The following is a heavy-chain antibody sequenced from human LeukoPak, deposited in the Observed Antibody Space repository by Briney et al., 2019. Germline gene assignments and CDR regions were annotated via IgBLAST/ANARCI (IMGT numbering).Heavy chain of an antibody. CDR3: ARRGDYVDS. V-gene: IGHV3-48*01. CDR1: GFMFSRSD. J-gene: IGHJ4*02. CDR2: ISSSSSTI. Sequence: GKSLRLSCAASGFMFSRSDIHWVRQAPGKGLEWVSYISSSSSTIYYADSVKGRFTTSRDNAKNSLYLQMNSLRVEDTAVYYCARRGDYVDSWGQGTLVTVSS.